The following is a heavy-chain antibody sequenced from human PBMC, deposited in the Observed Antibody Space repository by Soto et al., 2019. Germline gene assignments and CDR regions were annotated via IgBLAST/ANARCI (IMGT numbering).Heavy chain of an antibody. V-gene: IGHV2-5*02. J-gene: IGHJ4*02. CDR2: IYWDDDK. CDR1: GLSLSTSGVG. D-gene: IGHD3-10*01. Sequence: QISLNESGPTLVKPTQTLTLTCTFSGLSLSTSGVGVGCVRQPPGMALERLALIYWDDDKRYSPSLKSRLTITTATSKNQVVLTRTHMDPVDTATYYCAHGGWTTYYGPFFDYWGQGTLVTVSS. CDR3: AHGGWTTYYGPFFDY.